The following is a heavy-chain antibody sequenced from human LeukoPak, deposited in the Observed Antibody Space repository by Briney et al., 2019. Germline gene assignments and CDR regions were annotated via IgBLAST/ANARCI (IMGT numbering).Heavy chain of an antibody. CDR2: INWNGGST. D-gene: IGHD1-1*01. J-gene: IGHJ3*02. CDR3: AKSLFTSATGTGRAFHI. CDR1: GFTFDDYG. Sequence: GGSLRLSCAASGFTFDDYGMSWVRQAPGKGLEWVSGINWNGGSTGYADSVKGRFTISRDNAKNSLYLQMNSLRAEDTAEYYCAKSLFTSATGTGRAFHIWGQGTMVTVSS. V-gene: IGHV3-20*04.